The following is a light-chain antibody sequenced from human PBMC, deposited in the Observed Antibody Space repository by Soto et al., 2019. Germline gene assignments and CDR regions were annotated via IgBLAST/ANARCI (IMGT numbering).Light chain of an antibody. CDR3: QLYGSSLRT. V-gene: IGKV3-20*01. CDR2: GAS. Sequence: EIVLTQSPGTLSLSPGERVTLSCRASQSVRSDYLAWYQQKPGQAPRLLIHGASNRATGIPDRISGSGSGTDFTLTISRLEPEDFAVYYCQLYGSSLRTFGQGTKLEIK. CDR1: QSVRSDY. J-gene: IGKJ2*01.